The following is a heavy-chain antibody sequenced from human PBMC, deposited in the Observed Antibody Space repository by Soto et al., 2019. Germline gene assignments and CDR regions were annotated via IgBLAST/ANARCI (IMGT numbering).Heavy chain of an antibody. V-gene: IGHV3-21*01. J-gene: IGHJ3*01. D-gene: IGHD2-21*01. CDR3: AREPYVLIVSKALDV. CDR1: RFTLSTLS. CDR2: ISGISVHI. Sequence: PGGSLRLSSTASRFTLSTLSMKWVRQAPGKGLEWVSIISGISVHIYYADSVRGRFTISRDNAKNSLFLQVNSLRAEDKAVYYCAREPYVLIVSKALDVWDLETML.